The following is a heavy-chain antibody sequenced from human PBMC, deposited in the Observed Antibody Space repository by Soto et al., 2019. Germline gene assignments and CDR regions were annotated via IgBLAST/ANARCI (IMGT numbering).Heavy chain of an antibody. CDR1: GFTFSSYA. CDR2: ISYAGSNK. D-gene: IGHD4-17*01. Sequence: QVQLVESGGGVVQPGRSLRLSCAASGFTFSSYAMHWVRQAPGKGLEWVAVISYAGSNKYYADSVKGRFTISRDNSKNTLYLQMNRLRAEDTAVYYWARDPTTVTTYFDYWGQGTLVTVSS. V-gene: IGHV3-30-3*01. J-gene: IGHJ4*02. CDR3: ARDPTTVTTYFDY.